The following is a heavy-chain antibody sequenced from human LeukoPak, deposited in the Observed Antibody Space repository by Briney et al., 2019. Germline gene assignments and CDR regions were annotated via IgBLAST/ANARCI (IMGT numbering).Heavy chain of an antibody. CDR2: IRFDGTNK. D-gene: IGHD6-19*01. Sequence: GGSLRLSCAASGFTFSSYGMHWVRQAPGKGLDWVAFIRFDGTNKYYADSVKGRFTISRDNSKNTLYLQMNSLRAEDTAVYYCAKVGAVAGTSDYWGQGTLVTVSS. CDR3: AKVGAVAGTSDY. J-gene: IGHJ4*02. CDR1: GFTFSSYG. V-gene: IGHV3-30*02.